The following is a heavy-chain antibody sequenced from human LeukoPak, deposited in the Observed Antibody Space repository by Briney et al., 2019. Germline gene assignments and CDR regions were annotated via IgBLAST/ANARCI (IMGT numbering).Heavy chain of an antibody. CDR1: GFIFSNYV. J-gene: IGHJ4*02. CDR3: ARGWDRDCTSASCYIAYN. D-gene: IGHD2-2*02. V-gene: IGHV3-30-3*01. Sequence: GGSLRLSCAASGFIFSNYVMHWVRQPPGKGLEWVAVISYDGSNKYYADSVKGRFTISRDNSKNTLYLQMNSLRAEDTAVYYCARGWDRDCTSASCYIAYNWGQGTLVSVSS. CDR2: ISYDGSNK.